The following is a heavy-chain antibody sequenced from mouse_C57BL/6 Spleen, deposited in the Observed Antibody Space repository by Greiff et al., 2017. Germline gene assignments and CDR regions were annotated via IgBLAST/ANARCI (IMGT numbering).Heavy chain of an antibody. CDR1: GYTFTSYW. V-gene: IGHV1-69*01. CDR2: IDPSDSYT. J-gene: IGHJ4*01. Sequence: FQLQQPGAELVMPGASVKLSCKASGYTFTSYWMHWVKQRPGQGLEWIGEIDPSDSYTNYNQKFKGKSTLTVDKSSSTAYMQLSSLTSEDSAVYYCARQLGAMDYWGQGTSVTVSS. CDR3: ARQLGAMDY. D-gene: IGHD3-3*01.